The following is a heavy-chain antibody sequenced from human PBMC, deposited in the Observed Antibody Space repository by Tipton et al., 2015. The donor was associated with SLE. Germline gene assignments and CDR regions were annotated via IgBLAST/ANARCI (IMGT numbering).Heavy chain of an antibody. CDR2: ISAGGSTV. CDR3: AKGMYASNWYLNDH. Sequence: GSLRLSCAASGFTFSNHGMIWARLAPGKGLEWLSYISAGGSTVDYADSLRGRLIISRDNAKNSLYLQMNSLRAEDTALYYCAKGMYASNWYLNDHWGQGTLVTVSS. V-gene: IGHV3-48*03. J-gene: IGHJ4*02. CDR1: GFTFSNHG. D-gene: IGHD6-13*01.